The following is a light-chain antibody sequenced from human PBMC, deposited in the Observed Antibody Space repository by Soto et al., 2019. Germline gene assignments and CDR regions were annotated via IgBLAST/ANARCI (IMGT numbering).Light chain of an antibody. CDR3: QQYGTSPQG. CDR2: AAS. V-gene: IGKV3-20*01. Sequence: EIVLTQSPGTLSLSPGERATLSCRASQSVSSSYLAWYQQKPGQAPRLLIYAASGRATGIPDRFSGSGSGTDFTLTISRLEPEDFAVYYCQQYGTSPQGFGPGTKVDIK. CDR1: QSVSSSY. J-gene: IGKJ3*01.